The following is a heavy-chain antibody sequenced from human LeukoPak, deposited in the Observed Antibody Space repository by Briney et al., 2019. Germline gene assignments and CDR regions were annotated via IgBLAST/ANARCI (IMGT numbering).Heavy chain of an antibody. D-gene: IGHD3-22*01. CDR3: ARDLIYYDSSGYYGAWDY. J-gene: IGHJ4*02. CDR2: ISEYNGNT. V-gene: IGHV1-18*01. Sequence: GASVKVSCKASGYTFTSYGINWVRQAPGQGLEWMGRISEYNGNTHYAQKLQDRVTMTTDTSTNTAYMELRSLRSDDTAVYYCARDLIYYDSSGYYGAWDYWGQGTLVTVSS. CDR1: GYTFTSYG.